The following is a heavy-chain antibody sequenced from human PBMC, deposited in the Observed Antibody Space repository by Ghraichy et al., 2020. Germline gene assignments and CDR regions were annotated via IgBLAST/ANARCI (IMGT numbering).Heavy chain of an antibody. D-gene: IGHD6-19*01. CDR2: ISTYNGDR. CDR3: ARDPSNTSGRYQYFDA. Sequence: ASVKVSCKTSGYSFTHYAISWLRQAPGRGLEWMGWISTYNGDRKYGQNFQGRLSMTTDSSTRTAYMELINLGYDDTAVYYCARDPSNTSGRYQYFDAWGQGSLVTVSS. J-gene: IGHJ5*02. CDR1: GYSFTHYA. V-gene: IGHV1-18*01.